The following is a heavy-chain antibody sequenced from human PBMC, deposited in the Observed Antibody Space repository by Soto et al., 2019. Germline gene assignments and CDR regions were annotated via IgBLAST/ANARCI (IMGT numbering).Heavy chain of an antibody. CDR2: IYYSGST. Sequence: SETLSLTCTVSGGSISSSSYYWGWIRQPPGKGLEWIGSIYYSGSTYYNPSLRSRVTISVDTSKNQFSLKLSSVTAADTAVYYCARQYYDSSGYYYPAGEYYFDYWGQGTLVTVSS. V-gene: IGHV4-39*01. CDR3: ARQYYDSSGYYYPAGEYYFDY. J-gene: IGHJ4*02. CDR1: GGSISSSSYY. D-gene: IGHD3-22*01.